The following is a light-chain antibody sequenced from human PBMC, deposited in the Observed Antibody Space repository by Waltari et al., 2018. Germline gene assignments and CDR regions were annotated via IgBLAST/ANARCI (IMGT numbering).Light chain of an antibody. Sequence: EIVLTQSPATLSLSPGERATLPGRASQSVSSSLAWYQQKPGQAPRLLIYDASKRATGIPARFSGSGSGTDFTLTIGGLEPEDFAVYYCQQRSDWPFTFGQGTKLEI. V-gene: IGKV3-11*01. CDR1: QSVSSS. J-gene: IGKJ2*01. CDR3: QQRSDWPFT. CDR2: DAS.